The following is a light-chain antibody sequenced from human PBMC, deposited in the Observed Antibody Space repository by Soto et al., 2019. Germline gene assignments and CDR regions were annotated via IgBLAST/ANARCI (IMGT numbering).Light chain of an antibody. V-gene: IGLV2-8*01. CDR3: SSGV. Sequence: QSALTQPPSASGSPGQSVTISCTGTSSDVGGYNYVSWYQQHPGKAPKLMIYEVSKRPSGVPDRFSGSKSGNTASLTVSGLQAEDEADYYSSSGVFGGGTKLTVL. CDR2: EVS. J-gene: IGLJ2*01. CDR1: SSDVGGYNY.